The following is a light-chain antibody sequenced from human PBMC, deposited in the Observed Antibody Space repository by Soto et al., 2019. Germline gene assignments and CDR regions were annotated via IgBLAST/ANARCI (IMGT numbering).Light chain of an antibody. CDR3: SSYARSSSLVV. CDR1: SDDIGRYNY. CDR2: EVS. J-gene: IGLJ3*02. Sequence: QSALTQPASVSGSLGQSITISCTGTSDDIGRYNYVSWYRQDPGKAPKLILYEVSNRPSGVSNRFSGSKSGNTASLTISGLQAEDEADYYCSSYARSSSLVVFGGGTKLTVL. V-gene: IGLV2-14*01.